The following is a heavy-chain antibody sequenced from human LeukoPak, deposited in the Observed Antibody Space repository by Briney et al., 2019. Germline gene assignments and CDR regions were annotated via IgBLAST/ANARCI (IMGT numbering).Heavy chain of an antibody. Sequence: GGSLRLSCAASGFKFSSFSMGWVRQAPGKGLEWLSYITSTSSATYYADSLQGRFTISRDNAKNSLYLQINSLRADDTAVYYCARAIASYCDSAYWGQGTLVTVSS. J-gene: IGHJ4*02. CDR3: ARAIASYCDSAY. CDR2: ITSTSSAT. CDR1: GFKFSSFS. V-gene: IGHV3-48*04. D-gene: IGHD3-9*01.